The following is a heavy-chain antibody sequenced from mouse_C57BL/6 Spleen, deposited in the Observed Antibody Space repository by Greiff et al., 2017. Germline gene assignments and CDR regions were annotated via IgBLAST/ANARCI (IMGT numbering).Heavy chain of an antibody. CDR2: IYPGSGST. CDR1: GYTFTSYW. J-gene: IGHJ2*01. D-gene: IGHD1-1*01. V-gene: IGHV1-55*01. Sequence: VQLQQPGAELVKPGASVKMSCKASGYTFTSYWITWVKQRPGQGLEWIGDIYPGSGSTNYNEKFKGKATLTVDTSSSTAYMQLRSLTSEDSAVYYCAGRCITTVVALDYWGQGTTLTVSS. CDR3: AGRCITTVVALDY.